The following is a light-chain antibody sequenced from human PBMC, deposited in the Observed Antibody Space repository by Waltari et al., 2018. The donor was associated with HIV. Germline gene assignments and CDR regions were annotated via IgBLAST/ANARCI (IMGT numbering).Light chain of an antibody. CDR2: RNI. CDR3: AAWDDSLSVWV. J-gene: IGLJ3*02. CDR1: SSNIGSKY. V-gene: IGLV1-47*01. Sequence: QSVLTQPPSASGTPGQRVTISCSGSSSNIGSKYVYWYQQLPGTAPKLRTLRNIQRPSGVPDRFSGSKSGTSASLAISGLRSEDEADYYCAAWDDSLSVWVFGGGTKMTVL.